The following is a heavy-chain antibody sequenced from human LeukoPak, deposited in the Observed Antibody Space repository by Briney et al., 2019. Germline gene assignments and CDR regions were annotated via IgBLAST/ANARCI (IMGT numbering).Heavy chain of an antibody. J-gene: IGHJ5*02. CDR1: GGSISSGDYY. CDR3: ARDCYCSSTSCYGYNWFDP. D-gene: IGHD2-2*01. Sequence: PSETLSLTCTVSGGSISSGDYYWSWIRQPPGTGLEWIGYIYYSGSTYYNPSLKSRVTISVDTSKNQFSLKLSSVTAADTAVYYCARDCYCSSTSCYGYNWFDPWGQGTLVTVSS. CDR2: IYYSGST. V-gene: IGHV4-30-4*08.